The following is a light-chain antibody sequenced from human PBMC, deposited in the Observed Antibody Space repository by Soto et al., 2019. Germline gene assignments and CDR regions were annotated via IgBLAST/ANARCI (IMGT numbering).Light chain of an antibody. J-gene: IGLJ2*01. V-gene: IGLV6-57*04. CDR2: DNN. Sequence: NFMLTQPHSVSESPGKTLSISCTRSSGSIANNYVQWYQQRPGSAPTTVIYDNNQRPSGVPDRFSGSTDGSSNSASLTISGLQTEDEADYYCQSYDSNTVIFGGGTKLTVL. CDR3: QSYDSNTVI. CDR1: SGSIANNY.